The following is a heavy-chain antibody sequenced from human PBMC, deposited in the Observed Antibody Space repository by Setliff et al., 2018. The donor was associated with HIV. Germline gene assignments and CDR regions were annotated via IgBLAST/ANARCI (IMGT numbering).Heavy chain of an antibody. CDR3: ARQVGEGKWYPDS. D-gene: IGHD1-26*01. V-gene: IGHV4-39*01. J-gene: IGHJ5*01. Sequence: PSETLSLTCTVSGGSISSSGPGYYWGWVRQPPGGGLEWIGSVYYSGRTYYNPSLRSRVTISVDTSKNQLSLRLTTMTVADTAIYYCARQVGEGKWYPDSWGHGTLVTVSS. CDR1: GGSISSSGPGYY. CDR2: VYYSGRT.